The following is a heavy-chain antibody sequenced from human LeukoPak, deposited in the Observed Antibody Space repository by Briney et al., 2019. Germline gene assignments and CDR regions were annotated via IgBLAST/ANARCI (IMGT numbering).Heavy chain of an antibody. V-gene: IGHV1-18*04. Sequence: ASVKVSCKASGYTFSDYGINWVRQAPGQGLEWMGWISGHNGHTNYAQRFQARVTMTTDTSTSTAYMELRSLRSDDTAVYFCARFPQPGTTSFFYHYMDFWGKGTTVTVSS. D-gene: IGHD1-7*01. CDR1: GYTFSDYG. CDR2: ISGHNGHT. CDR3: ARFPQPGTTSFFYHYMDF. J-gene: IGHJ6*03.